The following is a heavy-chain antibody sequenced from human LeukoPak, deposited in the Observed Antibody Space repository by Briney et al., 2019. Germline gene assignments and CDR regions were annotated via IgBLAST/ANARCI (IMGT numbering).Heavy chain of an antibody. CDR3: ARAYYDSSGYYYG. Sequence: ASVKVSCKASGYPFASYGISWVRQAPGQGLEWMGRIIPILGIANYAQKFQGRVTITADKSTSTAYMELSSLRSEDTAVYYCARAYYDSSGYYYGWGQGTLVTVSS. CDR2: IIPILGIA. V-gene: IGHV1-69*04. J-gene: IGHJ4*02. D-gene: IGHD3-22*01. CDR1: GYPFASYG.